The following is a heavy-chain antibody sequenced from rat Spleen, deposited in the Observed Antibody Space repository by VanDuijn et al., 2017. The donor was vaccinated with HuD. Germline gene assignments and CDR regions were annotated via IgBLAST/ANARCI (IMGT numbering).Heavy chain of an antibody. D-gene: IGHD1-5*01. V-gene: IGHV5-29*01. CDR2: ISYDGSST. J-gene: IGHJ2*01. CDR1: GFTFSDYY. CDR3: ARKVQPYYFDY. Sequence: EVQLVESDGGLVQPGRSLKLSCAASGFTFSDYYMAWVRQAPTKGLEWVATISYDGSSTYYRDSVKGRFTISRDNAKSTLYLQMDSLRSEDTATYYCARKVQPYYFDYWGQGVMVTVSS.